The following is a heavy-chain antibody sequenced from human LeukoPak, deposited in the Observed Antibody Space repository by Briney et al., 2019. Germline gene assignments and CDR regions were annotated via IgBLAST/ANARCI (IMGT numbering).Heavy chain of an antibody. CDR3: AKGGWVAVTGMDS. D-gene: IGHD6-19*01. CDR1: GYTFTGHA. V-gene: IGHV7-4-1*02. J-gene: IGHJ4*02. CDR2: INTKTGNP. Sequence: ASVKVSCKASGYTFTGHAMNWVRQAPGQGPEWMGYINTKTGNPTYAQGFTGRFVFSLDTSVSTAYLQISSLKPEDTGVYYCAKGGWVAVTGMDSWGQGTLVTVSS.